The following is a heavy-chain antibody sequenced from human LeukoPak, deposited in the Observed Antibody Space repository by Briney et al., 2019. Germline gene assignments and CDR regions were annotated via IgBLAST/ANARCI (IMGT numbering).Heavy chain of an antibody. V-gene: IGHV3-23*01. Sequence: GGSLRLSCAASGFTFSNYAMSWVSQAPGKGLEWVSAISASGGSTYYADSVKGRFTISRDDSKNTLFLQMNSLRAEDTAVYYCAKSRGVHDYWGQGTLVTVSS. CDR1: GFTFSNYA. D-gene: IGHD1-1*01. J-gene: IGHJ4*02. CDR2: ISASGGST. CDR3: AKSRGVHDY.